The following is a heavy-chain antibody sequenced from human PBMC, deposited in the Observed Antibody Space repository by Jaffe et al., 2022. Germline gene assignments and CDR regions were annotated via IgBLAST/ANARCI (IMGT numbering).Heavy chain of an antibody. CDR1: GYTFTSYA. J-gene: IGHJ4*02. V-gene: IGHV1-3*01. CDR3: ARDKVSGWIDY. Sequence: QVQLVQSGAEVKKPGASVKVSCKASGYTFTSYAMHWVRQAPGQRLEWMGWINAGNGNTKYSQKFQGRVTITRDTSASTAYMELSSLRSEDTAVYYCARDKVSGWIDYWGQGTLVTVSS. D-gene: IGHD6-19*01. CDR2: INAGNGNT.